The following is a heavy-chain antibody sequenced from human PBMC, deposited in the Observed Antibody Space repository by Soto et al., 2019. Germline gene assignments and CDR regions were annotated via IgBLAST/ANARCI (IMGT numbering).Heavy chain of an antibody. D-gene: IGHD6-13*01. J-gene: IGHJ4*02. CDR1: GGSISSSNW. V-gene: IGHV4-4*02. Sequence: QVQLQESGPGLVKPSGTLSLTCAVSGGSISSSNWWSWVRQPPGKGLEWIGEIYHSGSTNYNPSLQSRVTRSVAKSKNQFSLTLSSGTAADTAVYYCARAPLLSSSHGFDYWGQGTLVTVSS. CDR3: ARAPLLSSSHGFDY. CDR2: IYHSGST.